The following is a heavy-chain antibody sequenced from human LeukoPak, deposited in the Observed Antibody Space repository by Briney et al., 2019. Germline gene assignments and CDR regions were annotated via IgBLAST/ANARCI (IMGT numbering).Heavy chain of an antibody. CDR3: ALAAAGTHSFYY. D-gene: IGHD6-13*01. J-gene: IGHJ4*02. CDR2: ISYDGSNK. V-gene: IGHV3-30*04. CDR1: GFTFSSYA. Sequence: GGSLRLSCAASGFTFSSYAMHWVRQAPGKGLEWVAVISYDGSNKYYADSVKGRFTISRDNSKNTLYLQMNSLRAEDTAVYYCALAAAGTHSFYYRGQGTLVTVSS.